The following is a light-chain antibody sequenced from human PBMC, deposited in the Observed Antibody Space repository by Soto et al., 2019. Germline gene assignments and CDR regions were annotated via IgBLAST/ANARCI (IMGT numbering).Light chain of an antibody. Sequence: ELVLTQSPGTLSLSPGERATLSCRASQSVSSSYLAWYQQKPGQAPRLLIYGASSRATGIPDRFSGSGSGTDFTLTISRLEPEDFAVYDCQQYGSSPPWTFGQGTHVEIK. CDR1: QSVSSSY. J-gene: IGKJ1*01. CDR2: GAS. CDR3: QQYGSSPPWT. V-gene: IGKV3-20*01.